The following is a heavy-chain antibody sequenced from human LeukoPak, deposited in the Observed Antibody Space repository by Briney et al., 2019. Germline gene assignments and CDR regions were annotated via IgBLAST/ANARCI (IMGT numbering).Heavy chain of an antibody. CDR2: INYRGST. J-gene: IGHJ4*02. Sequence: SETLSLTCAGYGGSFSGYYWNWIRQPPGKGLEWIGEINYRGSTSYNPSLKSRVTISVDTSKNQFSLKLSSVTAADTAVYYCASPGYCSSTSCHDYWGQGTLVTVSS. CDR3: ASPGYCSSTSCHDY. CDR1: GGSFSGYY. D-gene: IGHD2-2*01. V-gene: IGHV4-34*01.